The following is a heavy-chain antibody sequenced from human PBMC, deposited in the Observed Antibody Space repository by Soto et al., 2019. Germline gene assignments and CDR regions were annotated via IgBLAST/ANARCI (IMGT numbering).Heavy chain of an antibody. D-gene: IGHD2-8*01. J-gene: IGHJ4*02. CDR2: FSRTSTAI. CDR1: GFTFSDYS. Sequence: EVQLVESGGGLVQPGGSLRLSCVGSGFTFSDYSMNWVRQAPGKGLEWISYFSRTSTAIYHADSVEGRFTISRDDAKNSLYLQMNSLRDDDTAVYYCVRDGYCTHRLCSTYFFEYWGQGTLVAVSS. V-gene: IGHV3-48*02. CDR3: VRDGYCTHRLCSTYFFEY.